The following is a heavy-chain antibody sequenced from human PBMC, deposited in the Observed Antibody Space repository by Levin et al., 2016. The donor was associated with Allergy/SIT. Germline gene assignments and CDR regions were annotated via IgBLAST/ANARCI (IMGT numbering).Heavy chain of an antibody. CDR2: IWHSGYR. J-gene: IGHJ6*02. D-gene: IGHD6-19*01. V-gene: IGHV4-38-2*02. Sequence: SETLSLTCVVSGYSISSGYYWGWIRQPPGKGLEWIGSIWHSGYRYDNPSLKSRVTISIDTSKNQFSLKLSSVTAADTAVYYCTREDSSGVYGMDVWGQGTTVTVSS. CDR3: TREDSSGVYGMDV. CDR1: GYSISSGYY.